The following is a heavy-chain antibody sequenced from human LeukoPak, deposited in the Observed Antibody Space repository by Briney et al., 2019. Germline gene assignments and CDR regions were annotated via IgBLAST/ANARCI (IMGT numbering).Heavy chain of an antibody. V-gene: IGHV1-69*13. CDR2: IIPIFGTA. CDR1: GGTFSSYA. J-gene: IGHJ5*02. D-gene: IGHD2-2*01. CDR3: ARYDCSSTSCWGGWFDP. Sequence: GASVKVSCKASGGTFSSYAISWVRQAPGQGLEWMGGIIPIFGTANYAQKFQGRVTITADESTSTAYMELSSLRSEDTAVYYCARYDCSSTSCWGGWFDPWGQGTLVTVSS.